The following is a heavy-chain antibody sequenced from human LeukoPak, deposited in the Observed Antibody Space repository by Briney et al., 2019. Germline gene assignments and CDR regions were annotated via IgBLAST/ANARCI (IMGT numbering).Heavy chain of an antibody. J-gene: IGHJ2*01. CDR2: TYLGDSDT. CDR3: ARHRAPGDGYNGRCLDL. Sequence: GESLKISCKGSGSSFINYWIGWVRQMPGKGLEWMGITYLGDSDTRYSPSFQGQVTISADRSLSTAYLQWSSLKASDTAMYYCARHRAPGDGYNGRCLDLWGRGTLVTVSS. D-gene: IGHD5-24*01. V-gene: IGHV5-51*01. CDR1: GSSFINYW.